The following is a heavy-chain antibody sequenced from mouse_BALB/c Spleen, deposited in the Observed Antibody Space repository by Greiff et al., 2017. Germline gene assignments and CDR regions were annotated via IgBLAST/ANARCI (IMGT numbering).Heavy chain of an antibody. CDR3: ASAYYRYDDAMDY. CDR1: GFSLTSYG. J-gene: IGHJ4*01. CDR2: IWAGGST. D-gene: IGHD2-14*01. V-gene: IGHV2-9*02. Sequence: QVQLKESGPGLVAPSQSLSITCTVSGFSLTSYGVHWVRQPPGKGLEWLGVIWAGGSTNYNSALMSRLSISKDNSKSPVFLKMNSLQTDDTAMYYCASAYYRYDDAMDYWGQGTSVTVSS.